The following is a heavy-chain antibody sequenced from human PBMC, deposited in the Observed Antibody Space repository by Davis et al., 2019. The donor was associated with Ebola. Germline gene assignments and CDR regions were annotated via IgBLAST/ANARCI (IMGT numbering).Heavy chain of an antibody. J-gene: IGHJ4*02. CDR2: VYYTGTT. CDR1: GGSISSYY. CDR3: ARAGGQGGGTLRF. Sequence: SEILSLTCTVSGGSISSYYWSWIRQTPGEGLEWIGYVYYTGTTSYNPSLKSRVTISLDTSRNQFSLILTSVSAADTATYYCARAGGQGGGTLRFWGQGTRVTVSS. D-gene: IGHD5-12*01. V-gene: IGHV4-59*01.